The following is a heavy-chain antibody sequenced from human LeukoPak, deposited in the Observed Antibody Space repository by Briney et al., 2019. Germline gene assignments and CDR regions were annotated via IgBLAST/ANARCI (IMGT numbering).Heavy chain of an antibody. CDR1: GFTFSSYG. J-gene: IGHJ4*02. CDR2: ISYDGSNK. CDR3: AKDFAGAVADL. D-gene: IGHD6-19*01. Sequence: GRSLRLSCAASGFTFSSYGMHWVRQAPGKGLEWVAVISYDGSNKYYADSVKGRFTIPRDNSKNTLYLQMNSLRAEDTAVYYCAKDFAGAVADLWGQGTLVTVSS. V-gene: IGHV3-30*18.